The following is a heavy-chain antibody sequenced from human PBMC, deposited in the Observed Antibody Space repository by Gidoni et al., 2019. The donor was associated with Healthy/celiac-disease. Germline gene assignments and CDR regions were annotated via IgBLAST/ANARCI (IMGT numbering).Heavy chain of an antibody. D-gene: IGHD1-1*01. J-gene: IGHJ3*02. Sequence: QMQLVQSGPEVKKPGTSVKVSCKASGFTFTSSAVQWVRQARGQRLEWIGWIVVGSGNTNYAQKFQERVTITRDMSTSTAYMELSSLRSEDTAVYYCAAVGEGRYLTAAFDIWGQGTMVTVSS. CDR2: IVVGSGNT. CDR3: AAVGEGRYLTAAFDI. V-gene: IGHV1-58*01. CDR1: GFTFTSSA.